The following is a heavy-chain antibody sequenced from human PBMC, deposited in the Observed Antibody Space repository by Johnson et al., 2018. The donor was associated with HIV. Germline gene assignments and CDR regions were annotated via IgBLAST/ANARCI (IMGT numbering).Heavy chain of an antibody. J-gene: IGHJ3*02. CDR2: MSFDGNNK. D-gene: IGHD3-3*01. CDR1: GFTFSSNP. Sequence: QVHLVESGGGLVQPGRSLRLSCAASGFTFSSNPMHWVRQAPGKGLEWVAVMSFDGNNKYYADPVKGRFTISRDNSKNTLYLQMNSLRAEDTAVYYCARGDFWSGYPDAFDIWGQGTMVTVSS. V-gene: IGHV3-30-3*01. CDR3: ARGDFWSGYPDAFDI.